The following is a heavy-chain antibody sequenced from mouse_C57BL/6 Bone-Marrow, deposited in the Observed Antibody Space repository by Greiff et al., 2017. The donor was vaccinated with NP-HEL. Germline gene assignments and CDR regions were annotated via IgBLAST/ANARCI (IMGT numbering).Heavy chain of an antibody. D-gene: IGHD2-1*01. CDR3: ARYGNYLLYAMDY. J-gene: IGHJ4*01. V-gene: IGHV1-26*01. CDR1: GYTFTDYY. CDR2: INPNNGGT. Sequence: EVQLQQSGPELVKPGASVKISCKASGYTFTDYYMNWVKQSHGKSLEWIGDINPNNGGTSYNQKFKGKATLTVDKSSSTAYMELRSLTSEDSAVYYCARYGNYLLYAMDYWGQGTSVTVSS.